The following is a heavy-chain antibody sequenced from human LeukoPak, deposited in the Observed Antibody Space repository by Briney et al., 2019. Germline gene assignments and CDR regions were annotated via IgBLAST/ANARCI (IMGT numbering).Heavy chain of an antibody. CDR3: ARPGRPPRGSGSYKWLNWFDP. J-gene: IGHJ5*02. V-gene: IGHV4-34*01. CDR2: INHSGST. Sequence: PSETLSLTCAVYGGSFSGYYWSWIRQPPGKGLEWIGEINHSGSTNYNPSLKSRVTISVDTSKNQFSLKLSSVTAADTAVYYCARPGRPPRGSGSYKWLNWFDPWGQGTLVTVSS. CDR1: GGSFSGYY. D-gene: IGHD3-10*01.